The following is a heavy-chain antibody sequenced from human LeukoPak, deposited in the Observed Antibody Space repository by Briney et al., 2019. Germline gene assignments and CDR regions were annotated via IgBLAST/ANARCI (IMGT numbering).Heavy chain of an antibody. D-gene: IGHD1-26*01. J-gene: IGHJ4*02. V-gene: IGHV3-74*01. Sequence: PGGSLRLSCAASGFTFTRYWMHCVRQVPGKGLDWVSRINEDGSITTHADSVRCRFTISRDNARDTLYLQMNSLRAEDTAVYYCARDLGGIAGSWGQGTLVTVSS. CDR3: ARDLGGIAGS. CDR2: INEDGSIT. CDR1: GFTFTRYW.